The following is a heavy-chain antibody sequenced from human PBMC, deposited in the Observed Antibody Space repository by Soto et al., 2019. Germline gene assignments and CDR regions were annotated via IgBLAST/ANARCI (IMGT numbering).Heavy chain of an antibody. D-gene: IGHD4-4*01. V-gene: IGHV4-30-4*01. J-gene: IGHJ5*02. CDR3: ARDRHDTSNYLSNWFDP. CDR2: IYYSGST. CDR1: GGSISSGDYY. Sequence: QVQLQESGPGLVKPSQTLSLTCTVSGGSISSGDYYWIWIRQPPGKGLEWIGYIYYSGSTYYNPSLKSRVTILVDTYKNQFSLKLSSVTAAATAVSYCARDRHDTSNYLSNWFDPWGQGTLVTVSS.